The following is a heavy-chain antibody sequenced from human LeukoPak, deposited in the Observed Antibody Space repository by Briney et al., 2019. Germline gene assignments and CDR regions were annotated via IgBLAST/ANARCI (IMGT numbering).Heavy chain of an antibody. J-gene: IGHJ4*02. CDR3: ARDGSGSGDY. CDR1: GFTFSIYG. Sequence: PGGSLRLSCAASGFTFSIYGMNWVRQAPGEGLEWVASISSDSTNIYHTDSVKGRFTISRDNAKNSLYLQMNSLILEDTAVYYCARDGSGSGDYWGQGTLVTVSS. V-gene: IGHV3-21*01. D-gene: IGHD2-15*01. CDR2: ISSDSTNI.